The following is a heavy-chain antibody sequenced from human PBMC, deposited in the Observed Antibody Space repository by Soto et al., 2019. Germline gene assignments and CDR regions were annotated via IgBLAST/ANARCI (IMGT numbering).Heavy chain of an antibody. CDR2: INHSGST. D-gene: IGHD3-3*01. V-gene: IGHV4-34*01. CDR1: GGSFSGYY. Sequence: SETLSLTCAVYGGSFSGYYWSWIRQPPGKGLEWIGEINHSGSTNYNPSLKSRVTISVDTSKNQFSLKLSSVTAADTAVYYCARAGLLGYDFWSPNWFDPWGQGTLVTVSS. J-gene: IGHJ5*02. CDR3: ARAGLLGYDFWSPNWFDP.